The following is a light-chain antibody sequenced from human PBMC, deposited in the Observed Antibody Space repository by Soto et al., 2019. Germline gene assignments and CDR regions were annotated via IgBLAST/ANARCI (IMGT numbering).Light chain of an antibody. J-gene: IGKJ4*01. V-gene: IGKV3-15*01. Sequence: EIVLTQSPGTLSLSPGEGAALXCRASQSVTSSFLAWYQMNRGQAPRLLIHGATSRATGIPAMFSGAGSGAEFTLTISILQSEDFAVYCWQQYNNWPRTFGRGTKVDIK. CDR3: QQYNNWPRT. CDR1: QSVTSS. CDR2: GAT.